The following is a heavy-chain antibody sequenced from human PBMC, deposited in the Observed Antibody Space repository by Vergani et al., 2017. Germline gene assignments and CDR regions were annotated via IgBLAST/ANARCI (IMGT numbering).Heavy chain of an antibody. CDR2: IWYDGSNK. J-gene: IGHJ6*02. V-gene: IGHV3-33*01. CDR3: ARGLVTWGAYYYGMDV. Sequence: VQLVESGGGVVQPGRSLRLSCAASGFTFSSYGMHWVRQAPGKGLEWVAVIWYDGSNKYYADSVKGRFTISRDNSKNTLYLQMNSLRAEDTAVYYCARGLVTWGAYYYGMDVWGQGTTVTVSS. CDR1: GFTFSSYG. D-gene: IGHD3-16*01.